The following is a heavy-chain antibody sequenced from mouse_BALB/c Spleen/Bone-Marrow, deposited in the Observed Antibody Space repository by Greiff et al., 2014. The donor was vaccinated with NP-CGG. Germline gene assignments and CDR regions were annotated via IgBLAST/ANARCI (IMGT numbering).Heavy chain of an antibody. CDR2: IYPSDSYT. CDR1: GYTFTSYW. D-gene: IGHD2-10*02. Sequence: VKLVESGAELVRPGASVKLSCKASGYTFTSYWINWVKPRPGQGLEWIGNIYPSDSYTNYNQKFKDKATLTVDKSSSTAYMQLSSPTSEDSAVYYCTRKYGPLYYFDYWGQGTTLTVSS. CDR3: TRKYGPLYYFDY. V-gene: IGHV1-69*02. J-gene: IGHJ2*01.